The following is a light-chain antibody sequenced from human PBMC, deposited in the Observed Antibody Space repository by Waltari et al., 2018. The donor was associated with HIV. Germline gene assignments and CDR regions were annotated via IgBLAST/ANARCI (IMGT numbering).Light chain of an antibody. J-gene: IGLJ3*02. CDR1: SANIGTNY. Sequence: QSVLGQESSASGTAGQCVVISCSGTSANIGTNYVYWYQQFAGATPRLLIYNNGQGPSGVPDRFSGSKSGVSASLVISGLQSGDEATYYCATWDANQWVFGGGTKVSVL. V-gene: IGLV1-47*02. CDR2: NNG. CDR3: ATWDANQWV.